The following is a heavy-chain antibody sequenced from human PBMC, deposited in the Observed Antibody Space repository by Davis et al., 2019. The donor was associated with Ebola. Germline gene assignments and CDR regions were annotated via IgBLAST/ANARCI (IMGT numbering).Heavy chain of an antibody. V-gene: IGHV4-39*01. J-gene: IGHJ6*02. Sequence: SETLSLTCTVSGGSISSSSYYWGWIRQPPGKGLEWIGSIYYSGSTYYNPSLKSRVTISVDTSKNQFSLKLSSVTAADTAVYYCARRREVMGSTWSFPREDPGYYHGVDVWGQGTTVIVS. CDR3: ARRREVMGSTWSFPREDPGYYHGVDV. CDR1: GGSISSSSYY. CDR2: IYYSGST. D-gene: IGHD6-13*01.